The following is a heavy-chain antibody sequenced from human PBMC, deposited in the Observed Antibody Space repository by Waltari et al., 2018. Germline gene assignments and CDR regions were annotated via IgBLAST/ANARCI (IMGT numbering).Heavy chain of an antibody. D-gene: IGHD6-13*01. Sequence: QVQLQESGPGLVKPSETLSLTCTVSGGSISSHYWSWIRQPPGKGLEWIGYIYYSGSTNYNPSLKSRVTISVDTSKNQFSLKLSSVTAADTAVYYCARVNSDSSSWFFDYWGQGTLVTVSS. CDR3: ARVNSDSSSWFFDY. CDR2: IYYSGST. V-gene: IGHV4-59*11. CDR1: GGSISSHY. J-gene: IGHJ4*02.